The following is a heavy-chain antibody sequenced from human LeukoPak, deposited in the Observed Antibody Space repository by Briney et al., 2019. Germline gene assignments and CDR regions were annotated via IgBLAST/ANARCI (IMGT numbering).Heavy chain of an antibody. J-gene: IGHJ4*02. CDR3: ARDTLTTVVSN. CDR2: IKQDRRDK. Sequence: PGGSLRLSCGASGFTFSSYWMSWVRQAPGKGLEGVTKIKQDRRDKYYVASVKGRFTISRDNAKNSLYLQMNSLRAEDTAVYYCARDTLTTVVSNWGQGTLVTVSS. CDR1: GFTFSSYW. D-gene: IGHD4-23*01. V-gene: IGHV3-7*01.